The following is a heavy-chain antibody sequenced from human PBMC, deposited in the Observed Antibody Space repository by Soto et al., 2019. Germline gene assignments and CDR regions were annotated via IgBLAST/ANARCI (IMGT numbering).Heavy chain of an antibody. CDR2: ISYDGSNT. V-gene: IGHV3-30-3*01. J-gene: IGHJ6*02. Sequence: QVQLVESGGGVVQPGRSLTLSCAASGFTFSRFSMHWVRQAPGKGLAWVAVISYDGSNTHDAESVKGRFNISRDDSQNTVFLQINNLRGEDSAVYYCARDHGMFLSYYSDGMDVWGQGTTVSVSS. CDR1: GFTFSRFS. D-gene: IGHD3-10*02. CDR3: ARDHGMFLSYYSDGMDV.